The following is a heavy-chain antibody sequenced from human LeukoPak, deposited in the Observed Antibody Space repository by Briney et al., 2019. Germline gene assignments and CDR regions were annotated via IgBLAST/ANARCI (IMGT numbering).Heavy chain of an antibody. CDR2: VNAEGGDT. V-gene: IGHV3-7*01. J-gene: IGHJ4*02. CDR3: VGGAGFLIDY. CDR1: GFAFRTHW. Sequence: GESLRLSCAASGFAFRTHWMNWVRQAPRKGLELVANVNAEGGDTNYVDSVKGRFTISRDNAKNSLYLQMNSLRADDTAVYFCVGGAGFLIDYWGQGALVTVSS. D-gene: IGHD2/OR15-2a*01.